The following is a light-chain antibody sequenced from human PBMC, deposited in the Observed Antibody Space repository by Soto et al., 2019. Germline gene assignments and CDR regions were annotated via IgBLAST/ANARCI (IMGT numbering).Light chain of an antibody. CDR2: GAS. CDR1: QSLRSD. V-gene: IGKV3-15*01. J-gene: IGKJ5*01. CDR3: QQYDNWPPT. Sequence: IVMTESPTSQSVSPGERATLSCRASQSLRSDLAWYQQKPGQAPRLLIYGASTRATDIPARFSGSGSGTEFTLTISSLQSEDFAVYYCQQYDNWPPTFGQGTRLEI.